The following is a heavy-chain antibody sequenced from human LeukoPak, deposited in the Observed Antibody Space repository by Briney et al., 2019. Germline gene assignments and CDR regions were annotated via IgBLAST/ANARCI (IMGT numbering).Heavy chain of an antibody. V-gene: IGHV4-39*01. CDR1: GGSISSSSYY. CDR2: IYYSGST. D-gene: IGHD5-18*01. Sequence: SGTLSLTCTVSGGSISSSSYYWGWIRQPPGKGLEWIGSIYYSGSTYYNPSLKSRVTISVDTSKNQFSLKLSSVTAADTAVYYCARLGYSYGYASDAFDIWGQGTMVTVSS. CDR3: ARLGYSYGYASDAFDI. J-gene: IGHJ3*02.